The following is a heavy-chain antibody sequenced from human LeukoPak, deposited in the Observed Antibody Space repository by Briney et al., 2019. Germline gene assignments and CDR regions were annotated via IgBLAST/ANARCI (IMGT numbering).Heavy chain of an antibody. CDR2: INHSGST. J-gene: IGHJ4*02. CDR1: GGSFSGYY. Sequence: PSETLSLTCAVYGGSFSGYYWSWIRQPPGKGLEWIGEINHSGSTNYNPSLKSRITISVDTSKNQFSLKLSSVTAADTAVYYCARWAVAGTGSIDYWGQGTLVTVSS. CDR3: ARWAVAGTGSIDY. V-gene: IGHV4-34*01. D-gene: IGHD6-19*01.